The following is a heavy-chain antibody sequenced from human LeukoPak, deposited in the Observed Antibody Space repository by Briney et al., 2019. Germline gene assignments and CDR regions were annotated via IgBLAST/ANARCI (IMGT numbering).Heavy chain of an antibody. CDR1: GFTFSSYA. CDR3: TRDPDYDSSGYYHDY. D-gene: IGHD3-22*01. Sequence: GGSLRLSCAASGFTFSSYAMSWVRQAPGKGLEWVGFIRSKAYGGTTEYAASVKGRFTISRDDSKSIAYLQMNSLKTEDTAVYYCTRDPDYDSSGYYHDYWGQGTLVTVSS. J-gene: IGHJ4*02. V-gene: IGHV3-49*04. CDR2: IRSKAYGGTT.